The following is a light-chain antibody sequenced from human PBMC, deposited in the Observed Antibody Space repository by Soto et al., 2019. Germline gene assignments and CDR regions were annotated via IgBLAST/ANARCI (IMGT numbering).Light chain of an antibody. J-gene: IGKJ5*01. CDR1: QVISSF. Sequence: DIQLTQSPSFLSASVGDRVTITCRASQVISSFLAWYQQKPGKAPKLLIYTASTLQSGVPSRFSGSGSGTEFTLTISSLQPEDFATYYCQQLTSYSTFGQGTRLEIK. CDR2: TAS. V-gene: IGKV1-9*01. CDR3: QQLTSYST.